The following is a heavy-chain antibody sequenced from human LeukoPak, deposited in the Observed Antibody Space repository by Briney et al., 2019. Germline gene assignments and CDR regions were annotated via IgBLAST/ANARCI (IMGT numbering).Heavy chain of an antibody. D-gene: IGHD2-2*01. Sequence: ASVKVSCKASEYTFTGYYMHWVRQAPGQGLEWMGWINPNSGGTNYAQKFQGRVTMTRDTSISTAYMELSRLRSDDTAVYYCARGVYCSSTSCPFDYWGQGTLVTVSS. CDR1: EYTFTGYY. CDR3: ARGVYCSSTSCPFDY. J-gene: IGHJ4*02. V-gene: IGHV1-2*02. CDR2: INPNSGGT.